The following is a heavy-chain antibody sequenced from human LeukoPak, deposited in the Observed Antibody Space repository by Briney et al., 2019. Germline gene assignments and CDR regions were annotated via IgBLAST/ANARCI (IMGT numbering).Heavy chain of an antibody. V-gene: IGHV3-7*01. CDR2: VGRDGSEK. Sequence: GRSLTLSCAATGFIFNHYGMHWVRQAPGKGLEWVANVGRDGSEKNYVDSVEGRFTISRDNAKKSLDLEMNSLRVEDTALCYCAKVGTWELQRVFENWGQGTLVTVSS. CDR1: GFIFNHYG. D-gene: IGHD1-26*01. J-gene: IGHJ4*02. CDR3: AKVGTWELQRVFEN.